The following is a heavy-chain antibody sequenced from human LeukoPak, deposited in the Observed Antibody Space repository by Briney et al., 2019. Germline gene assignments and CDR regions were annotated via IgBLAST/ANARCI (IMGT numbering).Heavy chain of an antibody. CDR2: IYYSGST. J-gene: IGHJ5*02. CDR1: GGSISSYY. D-gene: IGHD3-10*01. Sequence: SETLSLTCTVSGGSISSYYWSWIRQPPGKGLEWIGYIYYSGSTNYNPFLKSRVTISVDTSKNQFSLKLSSVTAADTAVYYCARHAGGWFDPWGQGTLVTVSS. V-gene: IGHV4-59*08. CDR3: ARHAGGWFDP.